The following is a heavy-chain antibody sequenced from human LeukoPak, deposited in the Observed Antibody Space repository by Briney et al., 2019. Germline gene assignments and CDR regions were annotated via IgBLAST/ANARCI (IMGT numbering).Heavy chain of an antibody. CDR2: ISSSSYI. D-gene: IGHD3-22*01. V-gene: IGHV3-21*01. CDR3: ARGLNYYDSSGYHNGDY. Sequence: GGSLRLSCAASGFTFSTYNMNWVRQAPGKGLEWVSSISSSSYIYYADSVKDRFTISRDNAKNSLYLQMNSLRAEDTAVYYCARGLNYYDSSGYHNGDYWGQGTLVTVSS. J-gene: IGHJ4*02. CDR1: GFTFSTYN.